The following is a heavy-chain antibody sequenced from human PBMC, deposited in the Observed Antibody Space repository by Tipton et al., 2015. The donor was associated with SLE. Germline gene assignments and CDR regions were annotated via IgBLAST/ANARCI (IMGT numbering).Heavy chain of an antibody. J-gene: IGHJ6*03. CDR1: GYTFTSYC. Sequence: QSGPEVKKPGASVKVSCKASGYTFTSYCITWVRQAPGQGLEWMGWISGYNGNTNYAQKLQGRVTMTTDTSTSTAYMELRSLRSDDTAVYYCARLGDWDCYYYMDVWGKGTPVTVSS. CDR3: ARLGDWDCYYYMDV. D-gene: IGHD3-16*01. CDR2: ISGYNGNT. V-gene: IGHV1-18*01.